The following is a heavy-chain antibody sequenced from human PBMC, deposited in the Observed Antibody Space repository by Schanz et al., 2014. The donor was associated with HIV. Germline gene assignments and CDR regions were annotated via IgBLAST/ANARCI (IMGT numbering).Heavy chain of an antibody. CDR3: ARALNRGSNSWSLWYFDQ. Sequence: VRLLQSGAEVKKPGASVKVSCKTSGYTFASYGITWVRQAPGQGLDWVGWISPYNGDRKYDQKFQGRVTLTTDTSTSTAYMELRSLTSDDTAVYYCARALNRGSNSWSLWYFDQWGQGTLVTVSS. CDR1: GYTFASYG. D-gene: IGHD6-13*01. CDR2: ISPYNGDR. V-gene: IGHV1-18*01. J-gene: IGHJ4*02.